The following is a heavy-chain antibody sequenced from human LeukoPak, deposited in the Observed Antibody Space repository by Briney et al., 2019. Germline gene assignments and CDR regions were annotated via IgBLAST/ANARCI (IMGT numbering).Heavy chain of an antibody. J-gene: IGHJ2*01. D-gene: IGHD5-18*01. CDR2: ISGGGGST. CDR3: AKSTGGYTGYFDL. V-gene: IGHV3-23*01. CDR1: GFTFNNYA. Sequence: GGSLRLSCAASGFTFNNYAMNWVRQAPGKGLEWVSTISGGGGSTFYADSVKGRFTISRDNSKNTLYLQMNSLRAEDTAIYYCAKSTGGYTGYFDLWGRGTLVTVSS.